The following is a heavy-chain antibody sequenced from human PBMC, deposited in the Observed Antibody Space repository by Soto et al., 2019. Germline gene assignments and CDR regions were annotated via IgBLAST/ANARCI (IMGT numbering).Heavy chain of an antibody. CDR3: AADPRRIVVSTLDY. J-gene: IGHJ4*02. V-gene: IGHV1-58*01. CDR1: GFTFTSSA. CDR2: IVVGSGNT. Sequence: SVKVSCKASGFTFTSSAVQWVRQARGQRREWIGWIVVGSGNTNYAQKFQERVTITRDMSTSTAYMELSSLRSEDTAVYYCAADPRRIVVSTLDYWGQGTLVTVSS. D-gene: IGHD1-26*01.